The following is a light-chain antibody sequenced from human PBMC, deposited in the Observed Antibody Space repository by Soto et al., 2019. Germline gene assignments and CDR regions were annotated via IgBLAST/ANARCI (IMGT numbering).Light chain of an antibody. CDR1: TSDVGGFDS. Sequence: QSALTQPASVSGSPGQSITISCTATTSDVGGFDSVSWYQQHPGTAPRVIIYEVSNRPSGVSYRFSGSKSANTASLPISGLQADDEADYYCSSYTTSNTWLFGGGTKLTVL. CDR2: EVS. CDR3: SSYTTSNTWL. V-gene: IGLV2-14*01. J-gene: IGLJ3*02.